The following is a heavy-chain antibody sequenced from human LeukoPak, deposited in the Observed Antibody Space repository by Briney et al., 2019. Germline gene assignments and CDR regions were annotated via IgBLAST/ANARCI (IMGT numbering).Heavy chain of an antibody. CDR1: GYTFTSHD. Sequence: ASVKVSCKASGYTFTSHDINWVRQATGQGLEWMGWMNPNSGNTGYAQKFQGRVTMTRNTSISTAYMELSSLRSEDTAVYYCARFGTAMVTGYYYYYYMDVWGKGTTVTISS. J-gene: IGHJ6*03. CDR3: ARFGTAMVTGYYYYYYMDV. D-gene: IGHD5-18*01. V-gene: IGHV1-8*01. CDR2: MNPNSGNT.